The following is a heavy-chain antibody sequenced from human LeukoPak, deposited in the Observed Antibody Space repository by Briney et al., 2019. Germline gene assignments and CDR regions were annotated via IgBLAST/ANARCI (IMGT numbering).Heavy chain of an antibody. V-gene: IGHV4-61*01. D-gene: IGHD1-1*01. J-gene: IGHJ4*02. CDR1: GGSVSSGNYY. CDR3: ARDGGDGSYWYNIDY. CDR2: IFHSGST. Sequence: SETLSLTCTVSGGSVSSGNYYWSWIRQPPGKGLEWIGYIFHSGSTNYNPSLKGRVTISVDTSKNQFSLKLSSVTAADTAVYYCARDGGDGSYWYNIDYWGQGTLVTVSS.